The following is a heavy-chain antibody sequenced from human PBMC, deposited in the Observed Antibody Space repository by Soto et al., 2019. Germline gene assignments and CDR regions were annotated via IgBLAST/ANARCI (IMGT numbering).Heavy chain of an antibody. CDR3: ARHGQDDSTGYYYYYYGMDV. V-gene: IGHV5-10-1*01. CDR2: IDPSDSYT. D-gene: IGHD3-22*01. CDR1: GYSFTSYW. Sequence: GESLKISCKGSGYSFTSYWISWVRQMPGKGLEWRGRIDPSDSYTNYSPSFQGHVTISADKSISTAYLQWSSLKASDTAMYYCARHGQDDSTGYYYYYYGMDVWGQGTTVTVSS. J-gene: IGHJ6*02.